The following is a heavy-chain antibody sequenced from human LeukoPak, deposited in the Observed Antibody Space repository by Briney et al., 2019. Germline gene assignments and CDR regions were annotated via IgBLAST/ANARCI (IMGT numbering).Heavy chain of an antibody. CDR2: IYYSGST. V-gene: IGHV4-59*01. CDR1: GGSISSYY. D-gene: IGHD5-24*01. J-gene: IGHJ4*02. Sequence: SETLSLICTVSGGSISSYYWNWIRQPPGKGLEWIGYIYYSGSTNYNPSLKSRVTISVDTFKNQFSLKLSSVTAADTAVYYCARETTRWLQFDYWGQGTLVTVSS. CDR3: ARETTRWLQFDY.